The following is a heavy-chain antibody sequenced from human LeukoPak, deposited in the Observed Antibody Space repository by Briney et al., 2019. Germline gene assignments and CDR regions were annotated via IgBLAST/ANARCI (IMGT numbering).Heavy chain of an antibody. CDR3: ARGRRTMVRGVINYYYYYMDV. CDR1: GGSFSGYY. V-gene: IGHV4-34*01. D-gene: IGHD3-10*01. J-gene: IGHJ6*03. CDR2: INHSGST. Sequence: SETLSLTCAVYGGSFSGYYWSWIRQPPGKGLEWIGEINHSGSTNYNPSLKSRVTISVDTSKNQFSLKLSSVTAADTAVYYCARGRRTMVRGVINYYYYYMDVWGKGTTVTISS.